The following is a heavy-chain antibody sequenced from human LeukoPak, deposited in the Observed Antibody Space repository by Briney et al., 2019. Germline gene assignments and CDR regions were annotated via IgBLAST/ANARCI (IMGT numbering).Heavy chain of an antibody. CDR2: INSDGSNK. J-gene: IGHJ4*02. CDR1: GFTFSNYW. V-gene: IGHV3-74*01. Sequence: GGSLRLSCAASGFTFSNYWMHWVRQAPGKALEWVSRINSDGSNKTYADSVKGRFTISRDNAKNTLYLQMSSLRVGDTAVYYCARSDYGDNYWGQGILVTVSS. CDR3: ARSDYGDNY. D-gene: IGHD4-17*01.